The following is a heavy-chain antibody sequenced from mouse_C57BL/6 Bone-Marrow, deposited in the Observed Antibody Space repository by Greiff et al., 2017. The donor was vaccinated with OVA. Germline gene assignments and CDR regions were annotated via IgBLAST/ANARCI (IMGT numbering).Heavy chain of an antibody. CDR2: IYPGDGDT. CDR1: GYAFSSSW. Sequence: QVQLQQSGPELVKPGASVKISCKASGYAFSSSWMNWVKQRPGKGLEWIGRIYPGDGDTNYNGKFKGKATLTADKSSSTAYMQLSSLTSEDSAVYFCARSPFITTVGGVFDYWGQGTTLTVSS. J-gene: IGHJ2*01. D-gene: IGHD1-1*01. V-gene: IGHV1-82*01. CDR3: ARSPFITTVGGVFDY.